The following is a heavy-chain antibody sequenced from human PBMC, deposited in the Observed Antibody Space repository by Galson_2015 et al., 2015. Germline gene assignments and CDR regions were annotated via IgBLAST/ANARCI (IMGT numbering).Heavy chain of an antibody. CDR3: ARGPGYGASDY. Sequence: SLRLCCAASGFTFSSYEMNWVRQAPGKGLEWVSYISSTGNMVYYTDSVKGRFTISRDNAKNSLYLQMNSLRAEDTAVYYCARGPGYGASDYWGQGTLVTVSS. V-gene: IGHV3-48*03. J-gene: IGHJ4*02. D-gene: IGHD5-12*01. CDR2: ISSTGNMV. CDR1: GFTFSSYE.